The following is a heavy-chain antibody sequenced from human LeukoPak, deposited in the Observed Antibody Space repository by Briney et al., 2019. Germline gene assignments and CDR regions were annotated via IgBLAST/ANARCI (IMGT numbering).Heavy chain of an antibody. D-gene: IGHD1-26*01. J-gene: IGHJ4*02. CDR1: GGSISSGDYY. CDR3: AREVAGIVGAGSFDY. Sequence: PSETLSLTCTVSGGSISSGDYYWSWIRQHPGKGLEWIGYIYYSGSTYYNPSLKSRVTISVDTSKNQFSLKLSSVTAADTAVYYCAREVAGIVGAGSFDYWGQGTLVTVSS. CDR2: IYYSGST. V-gene: IGHV4-30-4*01.